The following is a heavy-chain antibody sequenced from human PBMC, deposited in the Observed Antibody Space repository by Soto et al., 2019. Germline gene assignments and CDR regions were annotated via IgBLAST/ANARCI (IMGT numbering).Heavy chain of an antibody. CDR2: MNPNSGNT. CDR3: ARGGYCSSTSCYIYYYYGMDV. D-gene: IGHD2-2*02. Sequence: ASVKVSCKASGSTFTSYDINWVRQATGQGLEWMGWMNPNSGNTGYAQKFQGRVTMTRNTSISTAYMELSSLRSEDTAVNYCARGGYCSSTSCYIYYYYGMDVWGQGTTVTVSS. CDR1: GSTFTSYD. V-gene: IGHV1-8*01. J-gene: IGHJ6*02.